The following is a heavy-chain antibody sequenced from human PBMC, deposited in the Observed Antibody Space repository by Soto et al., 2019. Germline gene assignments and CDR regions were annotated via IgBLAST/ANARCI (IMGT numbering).Heavy chain of an antibody. Sequence: SETLSLTCNMSGDSYSISTYSWSWIRQPPGKALQWIGFIYQSGVTSYNPSLASRVSISLDRSNNQCSLKLKSVTAADTAVYFCAGMPYTSGLRFDPWGPGTLVTV. V-gene: IGHV4-30-2*01. CDR3: AGMPYTSGLRFDP. CDR1: GDSYSISTYS. CDR2: IYQSGVT. D-gene: IGHD6-19*01. J-gene: IGHJ5*02.